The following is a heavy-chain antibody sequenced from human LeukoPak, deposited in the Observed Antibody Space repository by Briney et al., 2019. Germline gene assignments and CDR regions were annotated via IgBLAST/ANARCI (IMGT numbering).Heavy chain of an antibody. CDR3: ARDFKLGGDY. CDR2: ISYDGSNK. Sequence: PGRSLRLSCAASGFTFSSYAMHWVHQAPGKGLEWVAVISYDGSNKYYADSVKGRFTISRDNSKNTLYLQMNSLRAEDTAVYYCARDFKLGGDYWGQGTLVTVSS. V-gene: IGHV3-30*04. CDR1: GFTFSSYA. J-gene: IGHJ4*02. D-gene: IGHD7-27*01.